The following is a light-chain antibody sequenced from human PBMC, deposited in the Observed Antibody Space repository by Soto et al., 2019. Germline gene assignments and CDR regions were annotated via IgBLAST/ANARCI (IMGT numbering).Light chain of an antibody. CDR1: QDIKRD. CDR2: GAS. Sequence: AIQMTQSPSSLSASVGDRVTITCRASQDIKRDLGWFQEKPGKAPKRLVFGASSLQSGVPSRFSGGGSGTDFTLTISSLQPEDFAAFYCLQNFNYPYTCGQGTKL. CDR3: LQNFNYPYT. V-gene: IGKV1-6*02. J-gene: IGKJ2*01.